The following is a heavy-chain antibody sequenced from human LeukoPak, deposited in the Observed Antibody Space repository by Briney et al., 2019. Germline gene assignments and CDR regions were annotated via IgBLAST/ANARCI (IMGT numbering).Heavy chain of an antibody. Sequence: GGSLRLSCAASGFTFSSYWMHWVRQAPGKGLVWVSRINSDGSSTSSADSVKGRFTISRDNAKNTLYLQMNSLRAEDTAVYYCARDRITMVRGVIHNWFDPWGQGTLVTVSS. CDR1: GFTFSSYW. V-gene: IGHV3-74*01. CDR3: ARDRITMVRGVIHNWFDP. D-gene: IGHD3-10*01. CDR2: INSDGSST. J-gene: IGHJ5*02.